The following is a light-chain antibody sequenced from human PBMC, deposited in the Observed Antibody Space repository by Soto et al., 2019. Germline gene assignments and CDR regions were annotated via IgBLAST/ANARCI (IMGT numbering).Light chain of an antibody. CDR3: QQSYSTLSIT. V-gene: IGKV1-39*01. J-gene: IGKJ5*01. CDR1: ESISRQ. CDR2: AAS. Sequence: DIQMTQSPSSLSASVGDRVTITCRASESISRQLNWCQQKPGKAPKLLIYAASSLQNGVPSRFSGSGSGTDFTLTISNLQPEDFATYYCQQSYSTLSITFGHGTRLEIK.